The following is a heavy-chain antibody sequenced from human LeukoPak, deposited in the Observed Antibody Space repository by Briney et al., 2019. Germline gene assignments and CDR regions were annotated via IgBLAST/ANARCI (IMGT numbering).Heavy chain of an antibody. V-gene: IGHV3-23*01. CDR2: ISGGGGIT. CDR1: GFTFSNYA. CDR3: AKNPGYNWNYGYSDY. D-gene: IGHD1-20*01. Sequence: VGSLRLSCAASGFTFSNYATSWVRQAPGKGLEWVAGISGGGGITDYADSMKGRFTISRDNSKNTLYLQMNSLRAEDTAVYYCAKNPGYNWNYGYSDYWGQGTLVTVSS. J-gene: IGHJ4*02.